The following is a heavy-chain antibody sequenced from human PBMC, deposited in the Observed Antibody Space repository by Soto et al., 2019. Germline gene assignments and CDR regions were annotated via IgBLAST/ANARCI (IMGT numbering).Heavy chain of an antibody. D-gene: IGHD3-10*02. Sequence: QVQLVQSGAEVKKPGSSVKVSCKASGGTFSTYTITWVRQAPGQGLEWMGRIIPIIGIINYAQKFQGRVTITAEKSTGTAYMELTRLRSDDTAVYYCAGDPDSHYNARHASSYPWGQGTLVTVSS. V-gene: IGHV1-69*08. CDR2: IIPIIGII. CDR1: GGTFSTYT. CDR3: AGDPDSHYNARHASSYP. J-gene: IGHJ5*02.